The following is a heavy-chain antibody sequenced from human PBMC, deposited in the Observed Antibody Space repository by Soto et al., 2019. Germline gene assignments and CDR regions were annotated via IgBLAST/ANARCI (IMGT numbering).Heavy chain of an antibody. D-gene: IGHD6-13*01. Sequence: SETLSLTCAVYGGSFSGYYWSWIRQPPGKGLEWIGEINHSGSTNYNPSLKSRVTISVDTSKNQFSLKLSSVTAADTAVYYCARGYQYSSRASTPFRYWGQGTLVTVSS. J-gene: IGHJ4*02. V-gene: IGHV4-34*01. CDR2: INHSGST. CDR1: GGSFSGYY. CDR3: ARGYQYSSRASTPFRY.